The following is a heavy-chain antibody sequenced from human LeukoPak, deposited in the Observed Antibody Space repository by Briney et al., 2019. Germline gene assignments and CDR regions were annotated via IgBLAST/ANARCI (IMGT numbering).Heavy chain of an antibody. Sequence: SQTLSLTCTVSGGSISSGSYYWSWIRQPAGKGLEWIGRIYTSGSTNYNPSLKSRVTISVDTSKNQFSLNLNSVTAADTAVYYCARGGCSSTNCNTFDYWGQGILVTVSA. CDR3: ARGGCSSTNCNTFDY. CDR2: IYTSGST. D-gene: IGHD2-2*02. V-gene: IGHV4-61*02. J-gene: IGHJ4*02. CDR1: GGSISSGSYY.